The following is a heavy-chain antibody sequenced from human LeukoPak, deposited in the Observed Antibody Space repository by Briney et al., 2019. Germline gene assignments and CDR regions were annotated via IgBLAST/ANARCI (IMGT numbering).Heavy chain of an antibody. V-gene: IGHV3-23*01. CDR3: ARDRPLAYCGGDCYSDAFDI. J-gene: IGHJ3*02. CDR1: GFTFSSYA. D-gene: IGHD2-21*02. Sequence: GGSLRLSCAASGFTFSSYAMSWVRQAPGKGLEWVSAISGSGGSTYYADSVKGRFTISRDNSKNTLYLQMNSLRAEDTAVYYCARDRPLAYCGGDCYSDAFDIWGQGTMVTVSS. CDR2: ISGSGGST.